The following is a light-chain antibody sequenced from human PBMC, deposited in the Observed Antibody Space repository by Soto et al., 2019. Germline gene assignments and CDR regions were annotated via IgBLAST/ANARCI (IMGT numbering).Light chain of an antibody. CDR2: AAS. CDR3: QQSLSTPIYS. CDR1: QSISSY. J-gene: IGKJ2*03. V-gene: IGKV1-39*01. Sequence: DIHMTQSPSALSASVGDRVTITWRASQSISSYLNWYQQKPGKAPNLLIYAASSLQSGVPSRFAGSGSGTHFTLTISTLQPEDVGTYFCQQSLSTPIYSFGQGTKVDIK.